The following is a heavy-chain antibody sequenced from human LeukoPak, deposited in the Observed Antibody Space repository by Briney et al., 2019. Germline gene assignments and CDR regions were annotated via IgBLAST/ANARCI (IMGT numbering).Heavy chain of an antibody. CDR1: GFIFNNYG. V-gene: IGHV3-74*01. D-gene: IGHD1-26*01. CDR3: PSSLGPNWFDP. Sequence: PGGSLRLSCAASGFIFNNYGMHWVRQAPGKGLVWVSRISSDGSTTSYADSVKGRFTISRDNAKNTLYLLMNGLRVDDTAMYYCPSSLGPNWFDPWGQGTLVTVSP. CDR2: ISSDGSTT. J-gene: IGHJ5*02.